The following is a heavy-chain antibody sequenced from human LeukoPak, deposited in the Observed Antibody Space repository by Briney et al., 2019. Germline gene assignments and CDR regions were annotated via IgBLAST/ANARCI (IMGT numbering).Heavy chain of an antibody. CDR2: ISYSGNT. Sequence: SETLTLTCTVSGGSVSSGGYYWSWIRQHPGKGLEWIGYISYSGNTYYNPSLKSRVSISADTPKNQFSLKLSSTTAADTAVYYCARATVATPSEFDYWGQGTLVTVSS. CDR3: ARATVATPSEFDY. D-gene: IGHD4-17*01. J-gene: IGHJ4*02. CDR1: GGSVSSGGYY. V-gene: IGHV4-31*03.